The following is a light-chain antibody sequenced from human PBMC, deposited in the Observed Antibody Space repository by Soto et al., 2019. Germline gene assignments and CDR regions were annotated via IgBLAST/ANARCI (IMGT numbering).Light chain of an antibody. CDR2: GAS. V-gene: IGKV3-20*01. J-gene: IGKJ5*01. CDR3: QQYNNWPPIT. Sequence: IVLTQSPGTLSLSPWERATLSCRASQSVSSSYLAWYQQKPGQAPRLLIYGASNRATGIPDRFSGGGSGTDFTLTVTRLEPEDFAVYYCQQYNNWPPITFGQGTRLEIK. CDR1: QSVSSSY.